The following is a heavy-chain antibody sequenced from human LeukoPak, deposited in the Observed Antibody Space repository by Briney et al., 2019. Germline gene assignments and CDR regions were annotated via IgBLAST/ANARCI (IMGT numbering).Heavy chain of an antibody. V-gene: IGHV3-30*01. J-gene: IGHJ6*03. CDR3: ARDGSGAMDYYYYYMDV. CDR1: GFTFSSYA. D-gene: IGHD2-2*01. CDR2: ISCDGSNK. Sequence: PGGSLRLSCAASGFTFSSYAMHWVRQAPGEGLEWVAVISCDGSNKYYADSVKGRFTISRDNSKNTLYLQMNSLRAEDTAVYYCARDGSGAMDYYYYYMDVWGKGTTVTVSS.